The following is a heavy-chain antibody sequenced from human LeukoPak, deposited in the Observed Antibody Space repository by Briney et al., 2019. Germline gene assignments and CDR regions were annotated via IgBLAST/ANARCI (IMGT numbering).Heavy chain of an antibody. D-gene: IGHD5-12*01. CDR3: ASGYDLAGYNWFDP. J-gene: IGHJ5*02. CDR1: GGTFSSYA. Sequence: GASVKVSCKASGGTFSSYAISWVRQAPGQRLEWMGRIIPIFGTANYAQKFQGRVTITTDESTSTAYMELSSLRSEDTAVYYCASGYDLAGYNWFDPWGQGTLVTVSS. V-gene: IGHV1-69*05. CDR2: IIPIFGTA.